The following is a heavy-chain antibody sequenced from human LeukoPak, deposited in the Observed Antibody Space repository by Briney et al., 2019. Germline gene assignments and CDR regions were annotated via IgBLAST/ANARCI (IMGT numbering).Heavy chain of an antibody. CDR2: IWYDGSNK. CDR3: ATGEAVVAAKSDY. Sequence: GGSLRLSCAASGFTFSSYGMHWVRQAPGKGLEWVAVIWYDGSNKYYADSMKGRFTISRDNSKNTLYLQMNSLRAEDTAVYYCATGEAVVAAKSDYWGQGTLVTVSS. V-gene: IGHV3-33*01. D-gene: IGHD2-15*01. CDR1: GFTFSSYG. J-gene: IGHJ4*02.